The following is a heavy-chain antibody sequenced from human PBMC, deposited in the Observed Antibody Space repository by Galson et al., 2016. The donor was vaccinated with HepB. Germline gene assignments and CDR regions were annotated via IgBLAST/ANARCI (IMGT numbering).Heavy chain of an antibody. CDR3: AKSITIFGVLIKSYFDY. Sequence: SLRLSCAASGFTFSSYGMHGVRQAPGKGLEWVAVISYDGSNKYYADSVKGRFTISRDNSKNTLYLQMNSLRAEDSAVYYCAKSITIFGVLIKSYFDYWGQGTLVTVSS. V-gene: IGHV3-30*18. CDR1: GFTFSSYG. D-gene: IGHD3-3*01. J-gene: IGHJ4*02. CDR2: ISYDGSNK.